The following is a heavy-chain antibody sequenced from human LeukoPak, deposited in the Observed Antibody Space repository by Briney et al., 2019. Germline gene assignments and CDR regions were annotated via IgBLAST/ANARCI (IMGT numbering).Heavy chain of an antibody. CDR1: GFTFSSYG. CDR3: AKVRRMGGSGPILA. CDR2: IRYDGSNK. D-gene: IGHD3-10*01. Sequence: GGSLRLSCAASGFTFSSYGMHWVRQAPGKGLEWVEFIRYDGSNKYYADSVKGRFTISRDNSKNTLYLQMNSLRAEDTAVYYCAKVRRMGGSGPILAWGQGTMVTVSS. V-gene: IGHV3-30*02. J-gene: IGHJ3*01.